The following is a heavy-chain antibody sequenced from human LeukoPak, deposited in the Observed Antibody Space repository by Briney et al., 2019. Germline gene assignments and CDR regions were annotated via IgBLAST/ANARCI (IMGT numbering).Heavy chain of an antibody. CDR1: GGPFSGYY. J-gene: IGHJ4*02. CDR2: INHSETT. CDR3: ARAENYYDSSGYYVFDY. V-gene: IGHV4-34*01. Sequence: SETLSLTCAVYGGPFSGYYWSWIRQPPGKGLEWIGEINHSETTNYNPSLKSRVTISVDTSKNQFSLKLSSVTAADTAVYYCARAENYYDSSGYYVFDYWGQGTLVAVSS. D-gene: IGHD3-22*01.